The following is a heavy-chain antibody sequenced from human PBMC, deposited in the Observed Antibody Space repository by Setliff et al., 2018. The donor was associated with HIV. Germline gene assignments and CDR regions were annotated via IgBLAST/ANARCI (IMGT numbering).Heavy chain of an antibody. Sequence: GGSLRLSCAASGFTFSSYSMNWVRQAPGKGLEWVSSISSSSSYIYYADSVKGRFTISRDNAKNSLYLQMNSLRAEDTAVYYCARDLRGYWYFDLRGRGTLVTVSS. CDR3: ARDLRGYWYFDL. CDR2: ISSSSSYI. V-gene: IGHV3-21*01. D-gene: IGHD3-10*01. J-gene: IGHJ2*01. CDR1: GFTFSSYS.